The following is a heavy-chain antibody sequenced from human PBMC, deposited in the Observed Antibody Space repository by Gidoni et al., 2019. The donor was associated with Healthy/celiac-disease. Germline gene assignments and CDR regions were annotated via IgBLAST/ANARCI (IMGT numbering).Heavy chain of an antibody. J-gene: IGHJ3*02. V-gene: IGHV3-9*01. CDR3: AKDYLVRYFDSDAFDI. CDR2: SSWNSGSI. Sequence: EVQLVVSGGGLVQPGRSLRLSCAASGFTFAAYAMHWVRQAPGKGLEWVSGSSWNSGSIGYADSVKGRFTISRDNAKNSLYLQMNSLRAEDTALYYCAKDYLVRYFDSDAFDIWGQGTMVTVSS. D-gene: IGHD3-9*01. CDR1: GFTFAAYA.